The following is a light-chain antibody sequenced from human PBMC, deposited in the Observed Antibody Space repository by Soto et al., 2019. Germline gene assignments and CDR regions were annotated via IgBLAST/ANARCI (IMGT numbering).Light chain of an antibody. CDR2: KAS. CDR3: QQYNSYPWT. Sequence: DIQMTQSPSTLSASVGDRVTITCRASQSISSWLAWYQQKPGKAPKLLIYKASSLESGVPSRFSGSGSWTEFPLTISSLQADDFATYYCQQYNSYPWTFGQGTKVEIK. CDR1: QSISSW. V-gene: IGKV1-5*03. J-gene: IGKJ1*01.